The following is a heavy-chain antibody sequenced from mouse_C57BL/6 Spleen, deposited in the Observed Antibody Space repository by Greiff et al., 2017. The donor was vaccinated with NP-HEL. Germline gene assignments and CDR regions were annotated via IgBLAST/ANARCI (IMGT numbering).Heavy chain of an antibody. V-gene: IGHV1-4*01. D-gene: IGHD1-1*01. Sequence: QVHVKQSGAELARPGASVKMSCKASGYTFTSYTMHWVKQRPGQGLEWIGYINPSSGYTKYNQKFKDKATLTADKSSSTAYMQLSSLTSEDSAVYSCANYNGSSKYFDDWGTGTPVTVSS. J-gene: IGHJ1*03. CDR3: ANYNGSSKYFDD. CDR2: INPSSGYT. CDR1: GYTFTSYT.